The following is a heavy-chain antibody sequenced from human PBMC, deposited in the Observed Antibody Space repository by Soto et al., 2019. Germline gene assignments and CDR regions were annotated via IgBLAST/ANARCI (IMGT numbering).Heavy chain of an antibody. CDR3: VTISRSSPWGC. CDR2: IKSKTDGGTT. Sequence: EVQLVESGRDLVEPGGSLRLSCVTSGHTFSNAWMSWVRQAPGKGLEWVGRIKSKTDGGTTDYAAPVKGRFTISRDDSKRTLYLQMSSLETDDTAVYYCVTISRSSPWGCWGQGTLVTVSS. CDR1: GHTFSNAW. D-gene: IGHD1-1*01. J-gene: IGHJ1*01. V-gene: IGHV3-15*01.